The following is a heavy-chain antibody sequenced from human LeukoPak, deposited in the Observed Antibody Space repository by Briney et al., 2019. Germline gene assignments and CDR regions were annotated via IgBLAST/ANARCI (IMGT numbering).Heavy chain of an antibody. J-gene: IGHJ5*02. CDR3: ARGWGTGYYVSWFDP. V-gene: IGHV1-24*01. CDR2: FDPEDGET. Sequence: ASVKVSCKVSGYTLTELSMHWVRQAPGKGLEWMGGFDPEDGETIYAQKFQGRVTMTEDTSTDTAYMELSSLRSEDTAVYYCARGWGTGYYVSWFDPWGQGTLVTVSS. CDR1: GYTLTELS. D-gene: IGHD3-9*01.